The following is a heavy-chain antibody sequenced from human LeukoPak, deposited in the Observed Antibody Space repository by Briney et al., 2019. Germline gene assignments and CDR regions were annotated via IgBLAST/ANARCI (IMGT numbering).Heavy chain of an antibody. CDR1: GYTFTDYG. D-gene: IGHD2-21*02. CDR2: ISAYNGDT. Sequence: ASVKVSCKASGYTFTDYGISWVRQAPGQGLEWMAWISAYNGDTRYAQKFQGRVTLTTETSTTTAYMELRNLRSDDTAVYYCARDACVSCGGDCCHDPWGQGTLVTVSS. CDR3: ARDACVSCGGDCCHDP. J-gene: IGHJ5*02. V-gene: IGHV1-18*01.